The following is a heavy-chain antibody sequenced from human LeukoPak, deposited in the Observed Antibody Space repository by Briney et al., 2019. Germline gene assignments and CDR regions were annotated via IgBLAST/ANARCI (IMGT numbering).Heavy chain of an antibody. CDR1: GCTFTSYD. J-gene: IGHJ6*02. Sequence: ASVKVSCMSSGCTFTSYDINWLRQATGQGLEGMGLMNPNSGNTGYAQKFQGGVTMTRNTTTSTAYMELRSLRFDDTAVEYCEVGVTTNHYYDMDAWGQGTMVTVSS. CDR3: EVGVTTNHYYDMDA. CDR2: MNPNSGNT. D-gene: IGHD4-17*01. V-gene: IGHV1-8*01.